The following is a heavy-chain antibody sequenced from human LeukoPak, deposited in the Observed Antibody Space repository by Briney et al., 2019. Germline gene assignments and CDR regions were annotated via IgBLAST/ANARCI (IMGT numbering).Heavy chain of an antibody. J-gene: IGHJ3*02. Sequence: SQTLSLTCAISGDSVSSNSAAWNWIRQSPSRGLEWLGRTYYRSKWYNDYAVSVKSRITINPDTSKNQFSLQLNSVTPEDTAVYYCARDRPSSGWHLNAFDIWGQGTMVTVSS. CDR3: ARDRPSSGWHLNAFDI. V-gene: IGHV6-1*01. CDR1: GDSVSSNSAA. CDR2: TYYRSKWYN. D-gene: IGHD6-19*01.